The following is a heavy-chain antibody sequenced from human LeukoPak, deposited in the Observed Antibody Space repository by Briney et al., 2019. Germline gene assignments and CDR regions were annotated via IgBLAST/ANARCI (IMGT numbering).Heavy chain of an antibody. CDR3: AKGTGGATPRHYYFDY. V-gene: IGHV3-23*01. CDR1: GFTFSNYA. J-gene: IGHJ4*02. D-gene: IGHD3-16*01. CDR2: ISGSGGST. Sequence: HPGGSLRLSCAASGFTFSNYAMSWVRQTPGKGLEWVSAISGSGGSTYYADSVKGRFTISRDNSKNTLYLQMNSLRAEDTAVYYCAKGTGGATPRHYYFDYWGQGTLVTVSS.